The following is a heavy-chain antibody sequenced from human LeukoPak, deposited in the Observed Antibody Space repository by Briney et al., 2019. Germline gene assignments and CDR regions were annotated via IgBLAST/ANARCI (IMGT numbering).Heavy chain of an antibody. CDR1: GFTFTSYA. V-gene: IGHV3-30-3*01. CDR2: ISYDGSIK. Sequence: TGGSLRLSCAASGFTFTSYALHWVRQAPGMGLEWVAVISYDGSIKDYAHSVKGRVTISRDNSKNTLFLQMDSLRTEDTAVYYCARERSSGWARIEFWGQGTLVNGS. J-gene: IGHJ4*02. D-gene: IGHD6-19*01. CDR3: ARERSSGWARIEF.